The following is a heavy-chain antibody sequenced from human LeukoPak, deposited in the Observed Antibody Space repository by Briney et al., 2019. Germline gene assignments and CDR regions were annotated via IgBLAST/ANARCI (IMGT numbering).Heavy chain of an antibody. CDR1: AFTFSNYD. V-gene: IGHV3-23*01. Sequence: GGSLRLSCAASAFTFSNYDMTWVRQAPGGGLEWVSRISGSGDNTYYSDSVKDRFTISRDNSKNTLYLQMNSLRTEDTAVYYCARRFCSGGSCFGFTLEYGGQGTLVTVSS. CDR2: ISGSGDNT. J-gene: IGHJ4*02. D-gene: IGHD2-15*01. CDR3: ARRFCSGGSCFGFTLEY.